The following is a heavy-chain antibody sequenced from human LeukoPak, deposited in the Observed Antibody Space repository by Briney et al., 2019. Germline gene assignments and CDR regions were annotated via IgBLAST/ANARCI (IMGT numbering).Heavy chain of an antibody. CDR2: INPSGGST. J-gene: IGHJ4*02. CDR1: GYTFTGYY. CDR3: ASSPTQWLVRY. D-gene: IGHD6-19*01. V-gene: IGHV1-46*01. Sequence: ASVKVSCKASGYTFTGYYMHWVRQAPGQGLEWMGIINPSGGSTSYAQKFQGRVTMTRDMSTSTVYMELSSLRSEDTAVYYCASSPTQWLVRYWGQGTLVTVSS.